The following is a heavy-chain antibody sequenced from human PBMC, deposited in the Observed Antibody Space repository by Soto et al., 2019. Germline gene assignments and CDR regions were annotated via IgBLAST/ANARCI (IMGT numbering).Heavy chain of an antibody. CDR2: INPNSGGT. Sequence: VASVKVSCKAPGYTFTGYYMHWVRQAPGQGLEWMGWINPNSGGTNYAQKFQGRVTMTRDTSISTAYMELSRLRSDDTAVYYCARRAAADNKCFQHWGQGTLVTVSS. CDR3: ARRAAADNKCFQH. CDR1: GYTFTGYY. J-gene: IGHJ1*01. D-gene: IGHD6-13*01. V-gene: IGHV1-2*02.